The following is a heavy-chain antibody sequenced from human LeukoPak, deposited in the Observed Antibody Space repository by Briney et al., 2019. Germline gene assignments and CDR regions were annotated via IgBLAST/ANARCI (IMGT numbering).Heavy chain of an antibody. CDR2: INPNSGGT. J-gene: IGHJ3*02. Sequence: GASVKVSCKASGYTFTGYYMHWVRQAPGQGLEWMGRINPNSGGTNYAQKFQGRVTMTRDTSISTAYMELTRLRSDDTAGYYCARVARSSGSYGAAFDIWGQGTMVTVSS. CDR1: GYTFTGYY. D-gene: IGHD1-26*01. V-gene: IGHV1-2*06. CDR3: ARVARSSGSYGAAFDI.